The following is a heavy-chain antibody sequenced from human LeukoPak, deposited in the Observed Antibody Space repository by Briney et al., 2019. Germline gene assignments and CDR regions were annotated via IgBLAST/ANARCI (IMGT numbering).Heavy chain of an antibody. D-gene: IGHD3-10*01. CDR3: ARVRGRGYNWFDP. V-gene: IGHV4-59*12. J-gene: IGHJ5*02. CDR2: IFYAGST. CDR1: GGSIRSYY. Sequence: SETLSLTCTVSGGSIRSYYWSWIRQPPGKGLEWIGYIFYAGSTTYNPSLKSRVTISIDTSKNQFSLKLNSVTAADTAVYYCARVRGRGYNWFDPWGQGTLVTVSS.